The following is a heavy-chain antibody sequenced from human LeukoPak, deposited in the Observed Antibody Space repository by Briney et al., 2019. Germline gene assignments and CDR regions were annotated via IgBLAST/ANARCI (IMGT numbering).Heavy chain of an antibody. Sequence: SETLSLTCTVSGGSISSYYWSWIRQPPGTGLERIGYIYYSGSTNYNPSLKSRVTISVETSKNHFSLKLSSVTAADTAVYYCARLGYDSGYSVFDYWGQGTLVTVSA. CDR1: GGSISSYY. CDR3: ARLGYDSGYSVFDY. J-gene: IGHJ4*02. V-gene: IGHV4-59*08. D-gene: IGHD5-12*01. CDR2: IYYSGST.